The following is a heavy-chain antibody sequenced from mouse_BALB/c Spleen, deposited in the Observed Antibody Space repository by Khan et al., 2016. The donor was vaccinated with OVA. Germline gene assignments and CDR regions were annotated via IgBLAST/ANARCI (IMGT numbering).Heavy chain of an antibody. V-gene: IGHV9-3-1*01. Sequence: QIQLVQSGPELKKPGETVKISCKASGYTFTNYGMNWVKQAPGKGLKWMGWINTYTGEPTYADDFKGRFAFSLETSASTAYLQLNNLKNEDTATYFCAEDYGYAYWGQGTLVTVSA. D-gene: IGHD1-2*01. CDR3: AEDYGYAY. CDR1: GYTFTNYG. J-gene: IGHJ3*01. CDR2: INTYTGEP.